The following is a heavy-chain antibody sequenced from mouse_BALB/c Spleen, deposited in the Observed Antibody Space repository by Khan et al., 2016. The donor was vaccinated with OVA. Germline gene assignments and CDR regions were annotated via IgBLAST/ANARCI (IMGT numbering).Heavy chain of an antibody. V-gene: IGHV1S135*01. D-gene: IGHD1-2*01. CDR1: GYYFTNYY. CDR3: TRHRYGALFTY. J-gene: IGHJ3*01. CDR2: IDPFSGVS. Sequence: VQLKESGPELVKPGASVKISCKASGYYFTNYYIHWVIQRHGQSLEWIGNIDPFSGVSTYNQKFKGKATLTVDTSSSTAYIHIDNLTSEDSAVYYCTRHRYGALFTYWGQGTLVTVSA.